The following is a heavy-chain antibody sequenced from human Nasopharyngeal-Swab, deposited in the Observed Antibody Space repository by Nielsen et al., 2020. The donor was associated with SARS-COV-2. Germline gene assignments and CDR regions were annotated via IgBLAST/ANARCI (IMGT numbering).Heavy chain of an antibody. Sequence: WIRQPPGKGLEWASGISWNSGSIGYADSVKGRFTISRDNAKNSLYLQMNSLRAEDTALYYCAKDISPVVPYGMNVWGQGTTVTVSS. D-gene: IGHD2-2*01. CDR3: AKDISPVVPYGMNV. V-gene: IGHV3-9*01. J-gene: IGHJ6*02. CDR2: ISWNSGSI.